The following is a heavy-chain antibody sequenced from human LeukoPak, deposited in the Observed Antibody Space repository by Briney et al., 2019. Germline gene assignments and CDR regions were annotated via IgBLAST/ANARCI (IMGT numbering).Heavy chain of an antibody. V-gene: IGHV4-34*01. J-gene: IGHJ4*02. CDR2: INHSGST. CDR3: ARAQYYYDSSGLSPNFDY. CDR1: GGSFSGYY. D-gene: IGHD3-22*01. Sequence: SETLSLTCAVYGGSFSGYYWSWIRQPPGKGLEWIGEINHSGSTNYNPSLKSRVTISVDTSKNQFSLKLSSVTAADTAVYYCARAQYYYDSSGLSPNFDYWGQGTLVTVSS.